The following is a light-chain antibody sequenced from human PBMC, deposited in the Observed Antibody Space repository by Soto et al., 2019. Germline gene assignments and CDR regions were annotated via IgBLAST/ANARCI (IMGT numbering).Light chain of an antibody. Sequence: EIVLTQSPATLSLSSGERATLSCRASQSVSSYLAWYQQKPGQAPRLLIYDVSNRATGIPARFTGSGSGTDFTLTISSLEPEDFAVYYCQQRSNWLWTFGQGTKVEIK. J-gene: IGKJ1*01. V-gene: IGKV3-11*01. CDR2: DVS. CDR3: QQRSNWLWT. CDR1: QSVSSY.